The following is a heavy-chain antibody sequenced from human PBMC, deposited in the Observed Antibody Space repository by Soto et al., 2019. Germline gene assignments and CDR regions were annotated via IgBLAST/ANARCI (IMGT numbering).Heavy chain of an antibody. CDR2: IYYSGST. Sequence: PSETLSLTCTVSGGSISSGGYYWSWIRQHPGKGLEWIGYIYYSGSTYYNPSLKSRVTISVDTSKNQFSLKLSSVTAADTAVYYCARAQGRFLEWLFDYWGQGTLVTVSS. D-gene: IGHD3-3*01. CDR3: ARAQGRFLEWLFDY. CDR1: GGSISSGGYY. V-gene: IGHV4-31*03. J-gene: IGHJ4*02.